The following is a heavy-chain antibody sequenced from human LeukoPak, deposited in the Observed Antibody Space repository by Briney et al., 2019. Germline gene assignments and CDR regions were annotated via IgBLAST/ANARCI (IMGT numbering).Heavy chain of an antibody. Sequence: GGXLRLSCAASGFTFSSYSMNWVRQAPGKGLEWVSYISSSSSTIYYADSVKGRFTISRDNAKNSLYLQMNSLRAEDTAVYYCATDSSGSFDYWGQGTLVTVSS. D-gene: IGHD3-22*01. CDR3: ATDSSGSFDY. V-gene: IGHV3-48*01. J-gene: IGHJ4*02. CDR1: GFTFSSYS. CDR2: ISSSSSTI.